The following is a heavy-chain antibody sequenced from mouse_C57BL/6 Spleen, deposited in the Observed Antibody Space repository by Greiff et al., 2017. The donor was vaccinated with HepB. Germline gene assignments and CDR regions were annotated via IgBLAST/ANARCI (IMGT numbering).Heavy chain of an antibody. Sequence: EVKLMESGGDLVKPGGSLKLSCAASGFTFSSYGMSWVRQTPDKRLEWVATISSGGSYTYYPDSVKGRFTISRDNAKNTLYLQMSSLKSEDTAMYYCARQVGRGYFDYWGQGTTLTVSS. V-gene: IGHV5-6*01. CDR3: ARQVGRGYFDY. D-gene: IGHD4-1*01. CDR2: ISSGGSYT. J-gene: IGHJ2*01. CDR1: GFTFSSYG.